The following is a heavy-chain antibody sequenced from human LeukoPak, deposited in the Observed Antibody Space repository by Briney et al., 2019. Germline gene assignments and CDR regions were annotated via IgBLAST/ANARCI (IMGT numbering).Heavy chain of an antibody. V-gene: IGHV1-2*02. Sequence: GASVKVSCKASGYAFTGYYMHWVRQAPGQGLEWMGWINPNSGGTNYAQKFQGRVTMTRDTSISTAYMELSRLRSDDTAVYYCAREGQWLVLDAFDIWGQGTMVTVSS. CDR2: INPNSGGT. D-gene: IGHD6-19*01. CDR1: GYAFTGYY. CDR3: AREGQWLVLDAFDI. J-gene: IGHJ3*02.